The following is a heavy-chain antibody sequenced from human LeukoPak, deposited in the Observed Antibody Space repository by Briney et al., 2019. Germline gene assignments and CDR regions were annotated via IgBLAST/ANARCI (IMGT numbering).Heavy chain of an antibody. Sequence: GGSLRLSCAASGFTFGTYWMGWVRQAPGKGLEWVAFIRYDGSNKYYADSVKGRFTISRDNSKNTLYLQMNSLRAEDTAVYYCAKIRSTSFNYFDYWGQGTLVTVSS. J-gene: IGHJ4*02. CDR3: AKIRSTSFNYFDY. V-gene: IGHV3-30*02. CDR2: IRYDGSNK. D-gene: IGHD2-2*01. CDR1: GFTFGTYW.